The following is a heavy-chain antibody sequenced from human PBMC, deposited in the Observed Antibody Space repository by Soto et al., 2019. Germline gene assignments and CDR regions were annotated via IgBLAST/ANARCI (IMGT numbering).Heavy chain of an antibody. V-gene: IGHV3-74*01. J-gene: IGHJ3*02. Sequence: PGGSLRLSCAASGFTFSSYWMHWVRQAPGKGLVWVSRINSDGSSTSYADSVKGRFTISRDNAKNTLYLQMNSLRAEDTAVYYCTRVAFGSSWGYDAFDIWGQGTMVTVSS. D-gene: IGHD1-26*01. CDR1: GFTFSSYW. CDR3: TRVAFGSSWGYDAFDI. CDR2: INSDGSST.